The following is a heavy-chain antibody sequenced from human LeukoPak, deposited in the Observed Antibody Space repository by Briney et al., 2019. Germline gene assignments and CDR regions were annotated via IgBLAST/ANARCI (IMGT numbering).Heavy chain of an antibody. CDR2: TSYDGSHK. J-gene: IGHJ4*02. CDR3: ARGFGDYGWHLDY. Sequence: GRSLRLSCAASGFTFSNYGIHWVRQAPGKGLEWVAVTSYDGSHKYYAESVKGRFTISRDNSKSTLYLQMDSLRPEDTAVYYCARGFGDYGWHLDYWGQGTLVTVSS. V-gene: IGHV3-30*03. D-gene: IGHD4-17*01. CDR1: GFTFSNYG.